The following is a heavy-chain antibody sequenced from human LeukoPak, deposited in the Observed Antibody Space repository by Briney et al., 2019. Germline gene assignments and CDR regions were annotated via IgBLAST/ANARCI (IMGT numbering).Heavy chain of an antibody. CDR1: GFTFSSYA. D-gene: IGHD1-26*01. V-gene: IGHV3-30-3*01. CDR2: ISYDGSNK. Sequence: GGSLRLSCAASGFTFSSYAMHWVRQAPGKGLEWVAVISYDGSNKYYADSVKGRFTISRDNSKNTLYLQMNSLRAEDTAVYYCARDRGGSYFDSWGQGTLVTVSS. CDR3: ARDRGGSYFDS. J-gene: IGHJ4*02.